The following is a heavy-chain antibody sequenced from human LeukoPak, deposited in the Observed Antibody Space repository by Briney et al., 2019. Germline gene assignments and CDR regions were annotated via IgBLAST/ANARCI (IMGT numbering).Heavy chain of an antibody. D-gene: IGHD3-22*01. Sequence: GSLRLSCVASGFTFSSYWMRWIRQAPGKGLEWVGNINPDGTAKYYVDSAKGRFAISRDNAENSLYLQMNSLRAEDTAVYYCAKVGAMIVVVIKEYYFDYWGQGTLVTVSS. V-gene: IGHV3-7*03. CDR3: AKVGAMIVVVIKEYYFDY. J-gene: IGHJ4*02. CDR1: GFTFSSYW. CDR2: INPDGTAK.